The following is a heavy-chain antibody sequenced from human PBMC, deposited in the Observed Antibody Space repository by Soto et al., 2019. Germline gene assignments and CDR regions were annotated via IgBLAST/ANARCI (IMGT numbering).Heavy chain of an antibody. J-gene: IGHJ6*02. V-gene: IGHV3-48*03. CDR2: ISSSGSTI. CDR3: ARVRYYDSSGYGHYYYYGMDV. CDR1: GFTFSSYE. Sequence: HPGGSLRLSCAASGFTFSSYEMNWVRQAPGKWLEWVSYISSSGSTIYYADSVKGRFTISRDNAKNSLYLQMNSLRAEDTAVYYCARVRYYDSSGYGHYYYYGMDVWGQGXTVTVYS. D-gene: IGHD3-22*01.